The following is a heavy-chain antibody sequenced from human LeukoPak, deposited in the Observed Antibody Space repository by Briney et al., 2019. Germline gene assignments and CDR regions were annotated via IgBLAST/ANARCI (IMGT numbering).Heavy chain of an antibody. D-gene: IGHD3-9*01. CDR1: GFTFSSYS. CDR3: AKWGDYDVLTGYYVSDY. V-gene: IGHV3-23*01. CDR2: ITGGGSGI. Sequence: GGSLRLSCAASGFTFSSYSMNWVRQAPGKGLEWVSAITGGGSGIYYADSMKSRFTISRDNSKNTLYLQINSLRAEDTAVYYCAKWGDYDVLTGYYVSDYWGQGTLVTVSS. J-gene: IGHJ4*02.